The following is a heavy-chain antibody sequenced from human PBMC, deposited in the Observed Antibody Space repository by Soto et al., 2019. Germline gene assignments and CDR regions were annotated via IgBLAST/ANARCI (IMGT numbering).Heavy chain of an antibody. J-gene: IGHJ4*01. CDR1: GYSFAGYW. V-gene: IGHV5-10-1*01. Sequence: GESLEISCKGSGYSFAGYWITWVRQKPGKGLEWMGRIDPSDSQTYYSPSFRGHVTISVTKSITTVFLQWSSLRASDTAMYYCARQIYDSDTGPNFQYYFDSWGHGTPVTVSS. D-gene: IGHD3-22*01. CDR2: IDPSDSQT. CDR3: ARQIYDSDTGPNFQYYFDS.